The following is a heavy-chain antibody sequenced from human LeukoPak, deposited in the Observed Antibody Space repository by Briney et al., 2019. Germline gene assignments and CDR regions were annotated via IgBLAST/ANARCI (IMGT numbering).Heavy chain of an antibody. J-gene: IGHJ4*02. CDR2: IYHSGST. Sequence: GTLSLTCAVSGGSISSSNWWSWLRQPPGKGLEWIGEIYHSGSTNYNPSLRSRFTISVDKSKNQFSLKLSSVTAADTAVYYCATQSGIAAAGTGFDYWGQGTLVTVSS. D-gene: IGHD6-13*01. CDR1: GGSISSSNW. CDR3: ATQSGIAAAGTGFDY. V-gene: IGHV4-4*02.